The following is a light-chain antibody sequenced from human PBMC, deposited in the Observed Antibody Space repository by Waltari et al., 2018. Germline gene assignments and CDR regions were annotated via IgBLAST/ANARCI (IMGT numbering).Light chain of an antibody. V-gene: IGKV1-33*01. CDR1: QDITNY. CDR3: QQYDNLPIT. Sequence: DIQMTQSPPSLSASVGDSVTITCRASQDITNYLNWYQQKPGEAPKLLIYGASNLETGVPSRFSGSGSGTEFTFTVSSLQPEDIATYSCQQYDNLPITFGQGTRLEIK. CDR2: GAS. J-gene: IGKJ5*01.